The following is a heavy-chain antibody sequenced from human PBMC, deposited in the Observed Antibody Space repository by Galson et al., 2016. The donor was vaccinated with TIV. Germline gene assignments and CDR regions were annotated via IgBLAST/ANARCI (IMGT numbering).Heavy chain of an antibody. CDR3: ASDRTKAFATYHYYYGMDA. CDR2: IIPLFRTT. CDR1: GGTFSSYV. D-gene: IGHD1-26*01. J-gene: IGHJ6*02. V-gene: IGHV1-69*01. Sequence: SCKASGGTFSSYVFNWVRLAPGQGLEWMGGIIPLFRTTNYAQKFQGRVTITADESTNTAYMELNSLRSGDTAVYYWASDRTKAFATYHYYYGMDAWGQGTTVTGS.